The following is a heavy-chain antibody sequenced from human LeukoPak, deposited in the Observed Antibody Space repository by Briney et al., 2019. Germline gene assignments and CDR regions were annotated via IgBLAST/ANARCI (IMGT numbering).Heavy chain of an antibody. Sequence: ASVTVSCKASGYTFTGYYMHWVRQAPGQGLEWMGWINPNSGGTNYAQKFQGRVTMTRDTSISTAYMELSRLRSDDTAVYYCARPPTQYNWNYAVNWFDPWGQGTLVTVSS. CDR1: GYTFTGYY. D-gene: IGHD1-7*01. CDR3: ARPPTQYNWNYAVNWFDP. CDR2: INPNSGGT. V-gene: IGHV1-2*02. J-gene: IGHJ5*02.